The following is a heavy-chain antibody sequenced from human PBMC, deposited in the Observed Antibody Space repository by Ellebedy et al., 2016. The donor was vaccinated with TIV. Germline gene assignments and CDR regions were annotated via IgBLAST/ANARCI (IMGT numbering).Heavy chain of an antibody. CDR2: ISSIGSYI. CDR3: AGRGF. V-gene: IGHV3-11*03. CDR1: KFSLGDYY. Sequence: GESLKISXEASKFSLGDYYMNWIRQAPGKGLEWVSYISSIGSYIKYADSVKGRFTVFRDNAKNSLYLRMDSLRVEDTAVYHCAGRGFWGQGTLVTVSS. J-gene: IGHJ4*02.